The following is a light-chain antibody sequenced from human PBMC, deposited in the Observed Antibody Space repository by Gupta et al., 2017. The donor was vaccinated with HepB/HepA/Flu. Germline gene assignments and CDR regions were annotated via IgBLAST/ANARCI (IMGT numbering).Light chain of an antibody. CDR1: SGHSSYA. Sequence: QPVLTQSPSASASPGASVKLTCPLISGHSSYAIAWHQQQPGKGPRFLMNLNSDGSHSKGDGIPDRFSGSSSGAERYLTISSLQSEDEADYYCQTWNTGIRVFGGGTKLTVL. CDR2: LNSDGSH. V-gene: IGLV4-69*01. CDR3: QTWNTGIRV. J-gene: IGLJ3*02.